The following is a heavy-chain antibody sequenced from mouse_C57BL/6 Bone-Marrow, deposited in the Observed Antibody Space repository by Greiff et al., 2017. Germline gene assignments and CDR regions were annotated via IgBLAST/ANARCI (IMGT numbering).Heavy chain of an antibody. CDR1: GYTFTSYD. J-gene: IGHJ2*01. D-gene: IGHD1-1*01. V-gene: IGHV1-85*01. Sequence: QVQLKESGPELVKPGASVKLSCKASGYTFTSYDINWVKQRPGQGLEWIGWIYPRDGSTKYNEKLKGQATLTVDTSSSTAYLELHSLTSEDSAVYFCAREGNYYGSSSFDYWGQGTTLTVSS. CDR2: IYPRDGST. CDR3: AREGNYYGSSSFDY.